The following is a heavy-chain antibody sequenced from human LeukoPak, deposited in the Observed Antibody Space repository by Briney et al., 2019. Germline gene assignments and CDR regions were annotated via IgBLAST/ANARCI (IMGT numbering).Heavy chain of an antibody. Sequence: GESLKISCKGSGYSFTNYWIGWVRQMPGKGLEWMAIIYPRDSDTRYSPSFQGQVTISADKSITTAYLQWSSLKASDTAMYYCATFPATYYYDSSADSDPYDIWGQGTMVTVSS. D-gene: IGHD3-22*01. V-gene: IGHV5-51*01. J-gene: IGHJ3*02. CDR3: ATFPATYYYDSSADSDPYDI. CDR1: GYSFTNYW. CDR2: IYPRDSDT.